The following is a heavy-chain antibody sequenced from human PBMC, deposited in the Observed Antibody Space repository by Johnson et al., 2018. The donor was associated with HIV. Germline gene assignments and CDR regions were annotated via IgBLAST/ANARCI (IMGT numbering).Heavy chain of an antibody. Sequence: VQLVESGGGVVQPGRSLTLSCTASGFTLSSYGIHWVRQAPGKGLEWVAIMWYDGSHLGCADSVKDRCTISREVSKNTLYLQMDSLRTEDTAVYYCARDVGAFDIWGQGTMVTVSS. V-gene: IGHV3-30*19. CDR3: ARDVGAFDI. CDR2: MWYDGSHL. CDR1: GFTLSSYG. J-gene: IGHJ3*02.